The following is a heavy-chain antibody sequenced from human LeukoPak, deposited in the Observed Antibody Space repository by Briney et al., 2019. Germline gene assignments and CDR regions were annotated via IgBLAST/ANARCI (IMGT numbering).Heavy chain of an antibody. D-gene: IGHD3-10*01. CDR3: ARDGRGSRSSWFDP. CDR2: ISAYNGNT. CDR1: GYTFTSYG. V-gene: IGHV1-18*01. J-gene: IGHJ5*02. Sequence: ASVKVSCKASGYTFTSYGISWVRQAPGQGLEWMGWISAYNGNTNYAQKFQGRVTMTTDTSTSTAHMELRSLRSDDTAVYYCARDGRGSRSSWFDPWGQGTLVIVSS.